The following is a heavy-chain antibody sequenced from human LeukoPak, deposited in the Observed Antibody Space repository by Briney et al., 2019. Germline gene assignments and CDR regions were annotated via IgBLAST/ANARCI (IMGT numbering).Heavy chain of an antibody. Sequence: ASVKVSCKASGYTFTSYGISWVRQAPGQGLEWMGWINPNSGGTNYAQKFQGWVTMTRDTSISTAYMELSRLRSDDTAVYYCARANSGSRTNYYGMDVWGQGTTVTVSS. D-gene: IGHD5-18*01. J-gene: IGHJ6*02. CDR2: INPNSGGT. CDR3: ARANSGSRTNYYGMDV. CDR1: GYTFTSYG. V-gene: IGHV1-2*04.